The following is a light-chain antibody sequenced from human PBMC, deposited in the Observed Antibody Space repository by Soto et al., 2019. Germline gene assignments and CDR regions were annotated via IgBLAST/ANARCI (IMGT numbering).Light chain of an antibody. CDR1: QSVRGNY. J-gene: IGKJ1*01. CDR3: QQYASSPWT. CDR2: GAS. Sequence: EIVLTQSPDTLSLSPGERATLSCRASQSVRGNYLAWYQQKPGQAPRLLIFGASSRATGIPDRFSGSGSGTDFTLTIRTLEPEDFEVYWCQQYASSPWTFGQGTKVEIK. V-gene: IGKV3-20*01.